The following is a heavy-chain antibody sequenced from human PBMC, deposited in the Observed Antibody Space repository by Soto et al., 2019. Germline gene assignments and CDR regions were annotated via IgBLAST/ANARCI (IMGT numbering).Heavy chain of an antibody. J-gene: IGHJ3*02. CDR1: GFTFSSYA. Sequence: QVQLVESGGGVVQPGRSLRLSCAASGFTFSSYAMHWVSQAPGKGLEWVAVISYDGSNKYYADSVKGRFTISRDNSKNTLYLQMNSLRAEDTAVYYCARDLDVVVILDAFDNWGQGTMVTVSS. CDR3: ARDLDVVVILDAFDN. CDR2: ISYDGSNK. D-gene: IGHD2-21*01. V-gene: IGHV3-30-3*01.